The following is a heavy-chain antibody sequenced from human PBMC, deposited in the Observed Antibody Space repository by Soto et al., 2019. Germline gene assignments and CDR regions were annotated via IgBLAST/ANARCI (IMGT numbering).Heavy chain of an antibody. CDR1: GFSVTANS. CDR3: ARQLSGSWYNWFDP. V-gene: IGHV3-53*01. CDR2: MHSDVTT. Sequence: LRLSCAASGFSVTANSMSWVRQAPGKGLEWVSVMHSDVTTYYADSVKGRFIISRDNSKNTLYLQMSNLRGEDTARYFCARQLSGSWYNWFDPWRHGTLVTVSS. D-gene: IGHD6-13*01. J-gene: IGHJ5*02.